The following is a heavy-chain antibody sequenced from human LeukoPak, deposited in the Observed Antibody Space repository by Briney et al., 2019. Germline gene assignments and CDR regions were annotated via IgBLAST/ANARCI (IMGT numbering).Heavy chain of an antibody. CDR1: GFTLSSYW. CDR3: ARDSGYRSVDY. CDR2: IKQDGSEE. J-gene: IGHJ4*02. D-gene: IGHD5-18*01. Sequence: PGGSLRLSCAASGFTLSSYWMSWVRQAPGKGLEWVANIKQDGSEEYYVDSVKGRFTISRDNAKNSLYLQMNSLRGEDTAVYYCARDSGYRSVDYWGQGTLVTVSS. V-gene: IGHV3-7*01.